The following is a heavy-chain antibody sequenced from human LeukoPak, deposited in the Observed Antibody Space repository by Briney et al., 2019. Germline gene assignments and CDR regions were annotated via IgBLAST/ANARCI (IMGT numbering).Heavy chain of an antibody. CDR2: IYPGDSDT. V-gene: IGHV5-51*01. CDR1: GYSFTSYW. J-gene: IGHJ4*02. Sequence: GESLKISFKGSGYSFTSYWIGWVRQMPGKGLEWMGIIYPGDSDTRYSPSFQGQVTISADKSISTAYLQWSSLKASDTAMYYCARPYRYGDSGLYYFDYWGQGTLVTVSS. CDR3: ARPYRYGDSGLYYFDY. D-gene: IGHD4-17*01.